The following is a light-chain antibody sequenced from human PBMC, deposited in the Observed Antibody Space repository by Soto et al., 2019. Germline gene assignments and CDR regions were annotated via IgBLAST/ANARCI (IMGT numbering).Light chain of an antibody. J-gene: IGKJ5*01. V-gene: IGKV3D-11*01. CDR2: LTS. CDR3: QQRYNWPIT. Sequence: EIVLTQSPATLSSFPGDRFTLSCRASQAVNTRLAWYQHKPGQAPRLLIYLTSNRAAGIPARFSGSGSGTDFTLTISSLEPEDFSVCYCQQRYNWPITFGQGTRLEIK. CDR1: QAVNTR.